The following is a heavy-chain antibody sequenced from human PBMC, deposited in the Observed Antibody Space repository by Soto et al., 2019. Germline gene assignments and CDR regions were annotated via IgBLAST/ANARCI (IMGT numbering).Heavy chain of an antibody. CDR1: GYTFARSG. CDR2: INVGNGNT. Sequence: GAAVKVSCKASGYTFARSGTHWVRQAPGQRLEWMGWINVGNGNTENSQKFQGGVRITRDTSASTVYMELSSLRSEDTAVYYCAREDYDRRGNVYHDYWGQGT. J-gene: IGHJ4*01. D-gene: IGHD3-9*01. V-gene: IGHV1-3*01. CDR3: AREDYDRRGNVYHDY.